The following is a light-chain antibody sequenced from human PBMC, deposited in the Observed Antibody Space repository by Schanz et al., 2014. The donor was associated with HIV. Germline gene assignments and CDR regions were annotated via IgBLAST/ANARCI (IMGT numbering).Light chain of an antibody. Sequence: QSALTQPASVSGSPGQSITISCTGTSIDAGGYNYASRYQQHPGKAPKLMIYDVSYRPSGISNRFSGSKSGSTASLTISGLQAEDEADYYCTSYTSSTWVFGGGTKLTVL. CDR2: DVS. J-gene: IGLJ3*02. V-gene: IGLV2-14*03. CDR3: TSYTSSTWV. CDR1: SIDAGGYNY.